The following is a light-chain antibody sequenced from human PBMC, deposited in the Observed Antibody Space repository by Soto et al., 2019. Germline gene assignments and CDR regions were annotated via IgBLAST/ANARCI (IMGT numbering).Light chain of an antibody. J-gene: IGKJ5*01. Sequence: IAMTQSPATLSLSSGARASLSCRASQSVSSSYLAWYQQKPGQAPRLLIYGASSRATGIPDRFSGSGSGTDFTLTISRLEPEDFAVYYCSQRSTWPQITFGHGTRLEI. CDR1: QSVSSSY. CDR3: SQRSTWPQIT. CDR2: GAS. V-gene: IGKV3D-20*02.